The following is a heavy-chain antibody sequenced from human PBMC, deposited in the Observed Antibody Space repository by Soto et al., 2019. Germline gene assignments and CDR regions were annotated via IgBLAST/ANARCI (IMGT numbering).Heavy chain of an antibody. CDR2: IRSKPNNYAT. Sequence: GGSLRLSCAASGFTFSGSAMHWVRQAPGKGLEWVGRIRSKPNNYATAYAASVKGRFSISRDDSKNTAYLQVNGLKTEDTAVYYCSGGQNDYNYYYYYPMDVWGRGTTVTVSS. D-gene: IGHD4-4*01. J-gene: IGHJ6*02. CDR1: GFTFSGSA. CDR3: SGGQNDYNYYYYYPMDV. V-gene: IGHV3-73*01.